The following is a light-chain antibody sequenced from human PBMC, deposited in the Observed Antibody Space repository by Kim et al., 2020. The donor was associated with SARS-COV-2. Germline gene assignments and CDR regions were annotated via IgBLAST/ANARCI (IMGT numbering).Light chain of an antibody. CDR1: SSNIGSNN. Sequence: ELTKPPSASGTPGQRVTISCSGSSSNIGSNNVVWYQQPPGAAPNPLIYSNNQRPSGIPDRFSGSRSGTSASLAISGLQSGDEADYYCAVWDDSLKQGVFGGGTQLTVL. CDR3: AVWDDSLKQGV. J-gene: IGLJ3*02. V-gene: IGLV1-44*01. CDR2: SNN.